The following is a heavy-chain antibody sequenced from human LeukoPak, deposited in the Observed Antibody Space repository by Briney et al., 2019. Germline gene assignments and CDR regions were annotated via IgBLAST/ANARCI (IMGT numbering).Heavy chain of an antibody. CDR1: GGSFSGYY. CDR2: IKHSGST. CDR3: ARGRPNDY. D-gene: IGHD6-6*01. J-gene: IGHJ4*02. V-gene: IGHV4-34*01. Sequence: SETLSLTCAVYGGSFSGYYWSWIRQPPGKGLEWVGEIKHSGSTSYNPSLKSRVTISVDTSKNQLSLKLSSVTAADTAVYYCARGRPNDYWGQGTLVTVSS.